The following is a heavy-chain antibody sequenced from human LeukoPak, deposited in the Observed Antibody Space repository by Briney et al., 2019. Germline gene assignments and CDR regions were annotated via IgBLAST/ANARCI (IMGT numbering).Heavy chain of an antibody. Sequence: SETLSLTCTVSGGSISRYYWSCMRQPPGKGLEWIGYIYYSGCTNYNPSLKSRVTISVDTSKNQFSLKLSSVPAADTAVYYCARVSSSEGWFDPWGQGNLVTVSS. CDR2: IYYSGCT. CDR1: GGSISRYY. CDR3: ARVSSSEGWFDP. V-gene: IGHV4-59*01. J-gene: IGHJ5*02.